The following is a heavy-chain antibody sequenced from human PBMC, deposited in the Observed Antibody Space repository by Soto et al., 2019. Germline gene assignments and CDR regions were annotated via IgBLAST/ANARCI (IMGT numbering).Heavy chain of an antibody. V-gene: IGHV4-59*01. D-gene: IGHD3-16*01. Sequence: SETLSLTCTVSGGSISSYYVSWIRQPPGKGLEWIGYIYYSGSTNYNPSLKSRVTISVDTSKNQFSLKLSSVTAADTAVYYCARRYGGNFDYWGQGTLVTVSS. CDR3: ARRYGGNFDY. J-gene: IGHJ4*02. CDR1: GGSISSYY. CDR2: IYYSGST.